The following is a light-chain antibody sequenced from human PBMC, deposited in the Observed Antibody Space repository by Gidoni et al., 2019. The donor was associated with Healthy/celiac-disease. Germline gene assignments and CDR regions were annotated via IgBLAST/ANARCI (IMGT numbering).Light chain of an antibody. V-gene: IGLV2-11*01. CDR3: CSYAGSYSYV. J-gene: IGLJ1*01. Sequence: QSALTQPRSVSGSPGQSVTISCTGTSSDVGGYNYVPWYQQHPGKAPKLMIYDVSKRPSGVPDRFSGSKSGNTASLTISGPQAGDEADYYCCSYAGSYSYVFGTGTKVTVL. CDR2: DVS. CDR1: SSDVGGYNY.